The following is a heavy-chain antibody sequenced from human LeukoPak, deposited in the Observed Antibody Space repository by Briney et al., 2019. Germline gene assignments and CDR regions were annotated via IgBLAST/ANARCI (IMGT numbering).Heavy chain of an antibody. CDR1: GFTFSSYG. J-gene: IGHJ6*02. CDR3: ARGHFGLDV. V-gene: IGHV3-33*01. CDR2: IWYDGSNK. Sequence: GRSLRLSCAASGFTFSSYGMRWVRQAPGKGLEWVAVIWYDGSNKYYADSVKGRFTISRDNSKNTLYLQMNSLRAEDTAVYYCARGHFGLDVWGQGTTVTVSS.